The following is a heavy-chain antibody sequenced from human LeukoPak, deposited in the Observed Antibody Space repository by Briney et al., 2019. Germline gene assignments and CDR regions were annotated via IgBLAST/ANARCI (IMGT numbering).Heavy chain of an antibody. CDR1: GFTFISYA. CDR3: ARDRSSYGDAYDL. CDR2: VRGDGRET. Sequence: GGALLLSCSASGFTFISYALSWVRRAPGEGLEWVATVRGDGRETCHVDSVKGRFTISRDNANSSLFLQMSSLRVDDTALYYCARDRSSYGDAYDLWGQGTMVTVSS. D-gene: IGHD1-26*01. V-gene: IGHV3-7*01. J-gene: IGHJ3*01.